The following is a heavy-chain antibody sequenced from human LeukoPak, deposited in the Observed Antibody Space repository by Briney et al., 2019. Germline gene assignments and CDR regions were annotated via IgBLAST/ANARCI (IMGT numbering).Heavy chain of an antibody. Sequence: GGSLRLSCAASGFIFSSYSMKWVRQAPGKGLEWVSSISSSGDYIYYADPVKGRFTISRDNAKNSLYLQMNSLRAEDTALYYCGLYYGSWSYYILAWGQGTLVTVSS. CDR1: GFIFSSYS. CDR3: GLYYGSWSYYILA. V-gene: IGHV3-21*01. CDR2: ISSSGDYI. J-gene: IGHJ5*02. D-gene: IGHD3-10*01.